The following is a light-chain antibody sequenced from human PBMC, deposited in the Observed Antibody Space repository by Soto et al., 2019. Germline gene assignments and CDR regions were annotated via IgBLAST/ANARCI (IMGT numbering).Light chain of an antibody. CDR1: QSVSSN. J-gene: IGKJ5*01. Sequence: EIVMTQSPSTLSVSPGERATLSCRASQSVSSNLAWYQQKPGQAPRILIFGASGRATGIPARFSGSGSGTDFTLTISSLQPEDFATYYCQQSYSTLITFGQGTRLEIK. CDR3: QQSYSTLIT. V-gene: IGKV3D-15*01. CDR2: GAS.